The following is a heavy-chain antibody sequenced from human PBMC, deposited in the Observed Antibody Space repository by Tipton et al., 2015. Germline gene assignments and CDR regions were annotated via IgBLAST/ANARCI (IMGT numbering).Heavy chain of an antibody. V-gene: IGHV1-2*06. Sequence: QLVQSGAEVGEPGASLMVSCKASGYAFTDYHIHWMRQAPGQGLEWMGQIDPQNGVTNYAQGFRGRVTMTRDAFILTAYMELRGPRSDDTAVYFCATDSLRTTLGSHWGQGTLVTVSS. CDR2: IDPQNGVT. J-gene: IGHJ1*01. D-gene: IGHD1-14*01. CDR1: GYAFTDYH. CDR3: ATDSLRTTLGSH.